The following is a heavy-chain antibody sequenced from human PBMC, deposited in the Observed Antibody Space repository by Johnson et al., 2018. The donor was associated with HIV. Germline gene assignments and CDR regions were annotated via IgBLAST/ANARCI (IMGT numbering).Heavy chain of an antibody. J-gene: IGHJ3*01. CDR2: ISSSGSTI. CDR3: AKVDCGGDTCAGYDPFDL. V-gene: IGHV3-11*04. CDR1: GFIFSDYY. Sequence: VLLVESGGGVVQPGGSLRLSCAASGFIFSDYYMSWIRQAPGKGLEWVSYISSSGSTIYYADSVRGRFTISRDNAKYTVDLQMNSLRVEDTAVYYCAKVDCGGDTCAGYDPFDLWGQGTLVTVSS. D-gene: IGHD2-21*01.